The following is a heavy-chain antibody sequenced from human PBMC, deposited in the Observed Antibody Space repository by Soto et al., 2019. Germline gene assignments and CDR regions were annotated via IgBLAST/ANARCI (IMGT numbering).Heavy chain of an antibody. V-gene: IGHV2-5*01. CDR2: IYWNDDK. Sequence: QITLKESGPTLVKPTQTLTLTCTFSGFSLSTSGVGVGWIRQPPGKALEWLALIYWNDDKRYSPSLKSRLTITKDTSKNQVVLTMTNMDPVGTATYYCAHSRKVAAAGVWGNSFDYWGQGTLVTVSS. CDR3: AHSRKVAAAGVWGNSFDY. D-gene: IGHD6-13*01. J-gene: IGHJ4*02. CDR1: GFSLSTSGVG.